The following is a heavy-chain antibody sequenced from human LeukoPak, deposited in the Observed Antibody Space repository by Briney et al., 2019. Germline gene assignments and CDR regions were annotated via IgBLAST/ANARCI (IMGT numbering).Heavy chain of an antibody. D-gene: IGHD4-11*01. CDR3: ARDVTTVTTYPNYYYYGMDV. J-gene: IGHJ6*02. Sequence: SETLSLTCTVSGGSISSYYWSWIRQPAGKGLEWIGRIYTSGSTNYNPSLKSRVTMSVDTSKNQFSLKLSSVTAADTAVYYCARDVTTVTTYPNYYYYGMDVWGQGTTVTVSS. CDR1: GGSISSYY. V-gene: IGHV4-4*07. CDR2: IYTSGST.